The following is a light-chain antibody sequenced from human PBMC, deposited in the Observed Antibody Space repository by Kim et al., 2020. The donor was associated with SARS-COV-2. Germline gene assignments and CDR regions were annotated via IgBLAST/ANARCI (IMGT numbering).Light chain of an antibody. V-gene: IGLV10-54*01. CDR1: NNNVGTQG. Sequence: LTATLALTGNNNNVGTQGAAWLQQHQGHPPKPLSYRNNNRPSGISERLSASRSGNTASLTITGLQPEDEADYYCSAWDSSLSAWVFGGGTKLTVL. J-gene: IGLJ3*02. CDR2: RNN. CDR3: SAWDSSLSAWV.